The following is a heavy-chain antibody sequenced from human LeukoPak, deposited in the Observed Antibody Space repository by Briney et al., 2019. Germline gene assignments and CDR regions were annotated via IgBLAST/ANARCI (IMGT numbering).Heavy chain of an antibody. CDR1: GGSISSSSYY. D-gene: IGHD3-22*01. V-gene: IGHV4-39*01. Sequence: SETLSLTCTVSGGSISSSSYYWGWIRQPPGKGLEWIGIIYYSGSTYYNPSLKSRVTISVDTSKNQFSLKLSSVTAADTAVYYCARQVQSGYYFEARGDYFDYWGQGTLVTVSS. CDR3: ARQVQSGYYFEARGDYFDY. J-gene: IGHJ4*02. CDR2: IYYSGST.